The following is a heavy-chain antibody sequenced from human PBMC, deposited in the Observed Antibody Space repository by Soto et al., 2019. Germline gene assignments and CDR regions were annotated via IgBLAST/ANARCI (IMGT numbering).Heavy chain of an antibody. V-gene: IGHV1-3*01. CDR2: INAGNGNT. D-gene: IGHD5-12*01. CDR3: ASDSGYDYFDY. Sequence: QVQLVQSGAEVKKPGASVKVSCKASGYTFTNYAMHWVRQAPGQRLEWMGWINAGNGNTKYSQKFQGRVTITRDTSASTAYMELSSLRSEDTAVYYCASDSGYDYFDYWGQGTLVTVSS. CDR1: GYTFTNYA. J-gene: IGHJ4*02.